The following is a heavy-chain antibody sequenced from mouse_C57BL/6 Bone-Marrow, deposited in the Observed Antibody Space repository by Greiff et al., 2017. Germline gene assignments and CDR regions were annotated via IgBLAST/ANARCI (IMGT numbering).Heavy chain of an antibody. CDR1: GYTFTSYW. CDR3: ARGGVTVVEGNYAMDY. D-gene: IGHD1-1*01. V-gene: IGHV1-55*01. Sequence: QVQLQQPGAELVKPGASVKMSCKASGYTFTSYWLTWVKQRPGQGLEWIGDIYPGSGSTNYNEKFKSKATLTVDTSSSTAYMQLSSLTSEDSAVYYCARGGVTVVEGNYAMDYWGQGTSVTVSS. CDR2: IYPGSGST. J-gene: IGHJ4*01.